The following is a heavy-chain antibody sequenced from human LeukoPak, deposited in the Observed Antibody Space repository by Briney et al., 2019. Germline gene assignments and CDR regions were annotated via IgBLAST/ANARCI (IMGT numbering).Heavy chain of an antibody. D-gene: IGHD2-2*01. V-gene: IGHV1-18*01. CDR1: GYTFGNSG. CDR3: AREERYCSSSRCFVGVGNDY. J-gene: IGHJ4*02. CDR2: TNAYNGNT. Sequence: ASVKVSCKASGYTFGNSGISWVRQAPGQGLEWMGWTNAYNGNTIYAENFQGRVTMTTDTSTGTAYMELTSLRSDDTAVYYCAREERYCSSSRCFVGVGNDYWGQGTLVSVSS.